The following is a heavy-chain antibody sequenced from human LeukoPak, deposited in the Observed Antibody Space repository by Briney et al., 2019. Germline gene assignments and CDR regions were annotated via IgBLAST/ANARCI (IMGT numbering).Heavy chain of an antibody. CDR3: ARDIDSRFDS. CDR1: GFSFTSNW. V-gene: IGHV5-51*01. Sequence: GESLKISCKGSGFSFTSNWIGWVRQMPGKGLEWMGIIYPADSDTRYSPSFQGQVATSADTSINTAYLQWSSLKASDTAMYYCARDIDSRFDSWGQGTLVTVSS. J-gene: IGHJ4*02. CDR2: IYPADSDT. D-gene: IGHD3-22*01.